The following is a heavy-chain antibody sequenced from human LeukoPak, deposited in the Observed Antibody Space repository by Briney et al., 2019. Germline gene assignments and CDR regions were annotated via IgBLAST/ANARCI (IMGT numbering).Heavy chain of an antibody. Sequence: PGGSHRLSCVASGFTFSSYTMSWLRQAPGKGLEWVSGISDSGGSTYYADSVKGRFTISRDNSKNTLYLQMNSLRAEDTAVYYCAKWGLYIAGGAYCSQGTLVTVSS. D-gene: IGHD3-16*01. V-gene: IGHV3-23*01. J-gene: IGHJ4*02. CDR1: GFTFSSYT. CDR2: ISDSGGST. CDR3: AKWGLYIAGGAY.